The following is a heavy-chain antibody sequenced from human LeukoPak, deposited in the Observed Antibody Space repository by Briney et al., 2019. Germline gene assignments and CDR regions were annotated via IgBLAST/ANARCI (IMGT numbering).Heavy chain of an antibody. CDR3: ARAIAAAGTTDAFDI. V-gene: IGHV4-34*01. J-gene: IGHJ3*02. Sequence: SETLSLTCAVYGGSFSGYYWSWIRQPPGKGLEWIGEINHSGSTNYNPSLKSRVTISVDTSKNQFSLKLSSVTAADTAVYYCARAIAAAGTTDAFDIWGQGTLVTVSS. CDR2: INHSGST. D-gene: IGHD6-13*01. CDR1: GGSFSGYY.